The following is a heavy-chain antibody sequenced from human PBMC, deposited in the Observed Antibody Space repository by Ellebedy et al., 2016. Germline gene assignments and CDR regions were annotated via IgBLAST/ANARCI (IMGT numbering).Heavy chain of an antibody. CDR2: ISDNGRYT. J-gene: IGHJ4*02. CDR3: VKSASRFDSSGYFTYYFDY. Sequence: GESLKISCSASGFSFSDYAMHWVRQAPGKGLDYVSVISDNGRYTYYADSVKGRFTISRDNSKNTLYLQMSSLRVEDTAVYYCVKSASRFDSSGYFTYYFDYWGQGTLVTVSS. V-gene: IGHV3-64D*09. D-gene: IGHD3-22*01. CDR1: GFSFSDYA.